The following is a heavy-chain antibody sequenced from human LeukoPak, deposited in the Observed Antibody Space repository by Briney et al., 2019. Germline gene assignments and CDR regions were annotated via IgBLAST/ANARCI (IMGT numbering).Heavy chain of an antibody. J-gene: IGHJ4*02. D-gene: IGHD2-2*01. CDR1: GGSVSNYY. Sequence: SETLSLTCTVSGGSVSNYYCSWIRQPPGKGLEYIGHVYYSGSTNYNPSLKSRVTISVDTSKNQFSLKLSSVTAADTAVYYCARHSTWVHGTFDYWGQGTLVTVSS. CDR2: VYYSGST. V-gene: IGHV4-59*08. CDR3: ARHSTWVHGTFDY.